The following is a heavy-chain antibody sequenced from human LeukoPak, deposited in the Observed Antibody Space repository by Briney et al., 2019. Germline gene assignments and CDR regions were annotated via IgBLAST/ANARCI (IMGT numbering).Heavy chain of an antibody. CDR3: ARDLGDGYSSGYFDY. CDR1: GGSISSSNW. Sequence: PSGTLSLTCAVSGGSISSSNWWSWVRQPPGKGLEWIGEIYHSGSTNYNPSLKSRVTISVDKSKNQFSLKLSSVTAADTAVYYCARDLGDGYSSGYFDYWGQGTLVTVSS. V-gene: IGHV4-4*02. D-gene: IGHD5-24*01. J-gene: IGHJ4*02. CDR2: IYHSGST.